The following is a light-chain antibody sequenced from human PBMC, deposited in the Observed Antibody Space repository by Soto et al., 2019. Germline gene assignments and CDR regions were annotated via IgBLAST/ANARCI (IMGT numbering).Light chain of an antibody. CDR2: SSN. Sequence: QSVLTQPPSASRTPGQRVTISCSGSSSNIGSNTVNWYQQLPGTAPKLLIYSSNQRPSGVPDRFSGSKSGTSASLAISGLQSEDEADYYCAAWDDSLNGHYVFGTGPKVTVL. CDR1: SSNIGSNT. V-gene: IGLV1-44*01. J-gene: IGLJ1*01. CDR3: AAWDDSLNGHYV.